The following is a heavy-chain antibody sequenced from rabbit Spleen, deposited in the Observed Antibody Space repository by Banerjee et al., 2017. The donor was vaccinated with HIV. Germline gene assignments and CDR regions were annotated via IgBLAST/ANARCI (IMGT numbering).Heavy chain of an antibody. Sequence: QSLEESGGGLVKPGASLTLTCKASGFSFSNYYYMCWVRQAPGKGLEWIACIYTSSGYTYYASWAKGRFTISKTSSTTVTLQMTSLTAADTATYFCVKSDGSGVAASFNLWGPGTLVTVS. J-gene: IGHJ4*01. CDR3: VKSDGSGVAASFNL. CDR1: GFSFSNYYY. V-gene: IGHV1S40*01. CDR2: IYTSSGYT. D-gene: IGHD1-1*01.